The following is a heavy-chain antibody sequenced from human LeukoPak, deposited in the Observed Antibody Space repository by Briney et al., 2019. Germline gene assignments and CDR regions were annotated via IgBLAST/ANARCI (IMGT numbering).Heavy chain of an antibody. J-gene: IGHJ4*02. V-gene: IGHV3-33*01. Sequence: GGSLRLSCAASGFIFSSYGMHWVRQAPGKGLEWVAVIWYDGSNKYYADSVKGRFTISRDNSKNTLYLQMNSLRAEDTAVYYCARECGGDCYYYFDYWGQGTLVTVSS. CDR1: GFIFSSYG. CDR3: ARECGGDCYYYFDY. D-gene: IGHD2-21*02. CDR2: IWYDGSNK.